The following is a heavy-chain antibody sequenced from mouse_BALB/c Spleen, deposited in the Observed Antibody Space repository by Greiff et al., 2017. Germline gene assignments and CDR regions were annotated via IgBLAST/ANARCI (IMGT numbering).Heavy chain of an antibody. Sequence: EVMLVESGGGLVQPGGSLRLSCATSGFTFTDYYMSWVRQPPGKALEWLGFIRNKANGYTTEYSASVKGRFTISRDNSQSILYLQMNTLRAEDSATYYCARDKRYDEGTFAYWGQGTLVTVSA. CDR2: IRNKANGYTT. V-gene: IGHV7-3*02. CDR3: ARDKRYDEGTFAY. CDR1: GFTFTDYY. D-gene: IGHD2-14*01. J-gene: IGHJ3*01.